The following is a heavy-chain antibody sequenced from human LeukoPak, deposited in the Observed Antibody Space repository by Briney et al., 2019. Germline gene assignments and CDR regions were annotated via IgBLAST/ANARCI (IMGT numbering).Heavy chain of an antibody. CDR2: ISGSGGST. CDR3: AKDYTQGRPYYMDV. V-gene: IGHV3-23*01. Sequence: PGGTLRLSCAASGFTFSSYGMSWVRQAPGKGLEWVSAISGSGGSTYYADSVKGRFTISRDNSKNTLYLQMNSLRAEDTAVYYCAKDYTQGRPYYMDVWGKGTTVTISS. J-gene: IGHJ6*03. D-gene: IGHD3-16*01. CDR1: GFTFSSYG.